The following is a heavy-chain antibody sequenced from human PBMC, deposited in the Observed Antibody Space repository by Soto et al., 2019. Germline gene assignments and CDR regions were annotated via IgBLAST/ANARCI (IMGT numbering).Heavy chain of an antibody. J-gene: IGHJ5*02. CDR1: GYTFTGYY. Sequence: ASVKVSCKASGYTFTGYYMHWVRQAPGKGLEWMGWINPNSGGTNYAQKFQGWVTMTRDTSISTAYMELSRLRSDDTAVYYCARDSEGTTAQNWFDPWGQGTLVTVSS. V-gene: IGHV1-2*04. D-gene: IGHD4-4*01. CDR2: INPNSGGT. CDR3: ARDSEGTTAQNWFDP.